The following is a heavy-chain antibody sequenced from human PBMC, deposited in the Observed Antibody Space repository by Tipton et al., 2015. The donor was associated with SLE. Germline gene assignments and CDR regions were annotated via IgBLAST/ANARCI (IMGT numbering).Heavy chain of an antibody. D-gene: IGHD1-26*01. CDR2: IYSSGTT. J-gene: IGHJ4*02. CDR3: ARGGYLYSGGFDY. V-gene: IGHV4-39*07. Sequence: TLSLTCTVSGGSITRSGNYWGWIRQPPGKGLEWIGSIYSSGTTYYNPSPKSRVTISVDTSKNQFSLRLSSVTAADTAVYYCARGGYLYSGGFDYWGQGTLVTVSS. CDR1: GGSITRSGNY.